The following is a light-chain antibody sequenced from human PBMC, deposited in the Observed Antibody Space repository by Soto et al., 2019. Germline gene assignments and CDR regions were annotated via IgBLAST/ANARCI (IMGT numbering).Light chain of an antibody. CDR3: SSYTSSSTYV. CDR2: EVS. J-gene: IGLJ1*01. CDR1: SIDVGGYNY. V-gene: IGLV2-14*01. Sequence: QSALTQPASVSGSPGQSITISCTGSSIDVGGYNYVSWSQQHPGKAPQLMIYEVSNRPSGVSNRFSGSKSGNTASLTISGLQAEDEADYYCSSYTSSSTYVFGNGTKVTVL.